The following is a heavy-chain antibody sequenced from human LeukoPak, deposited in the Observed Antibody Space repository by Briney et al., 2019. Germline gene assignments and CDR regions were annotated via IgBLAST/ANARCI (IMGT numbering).Heavy chain of an antibody. CDR1: GVTLSSYA. CDR3: ARETNDYSNYDHFAY. J-gene: IGHJ4*02. V-gene: IGHV3-23*01. CDR2: ISSSGSGGNT. D-gene: IGHD4-11*01. Sequence: GGSLRLPCAAPGVTLSSYAMSWARQAPGKGLEWVSGISSSGSGGNTYYADSVKGRFTISRDNSKNTLYLQMDSPTTEDTAVYYCARETNDYSNYDHFAYWGQGTLVSVSS.